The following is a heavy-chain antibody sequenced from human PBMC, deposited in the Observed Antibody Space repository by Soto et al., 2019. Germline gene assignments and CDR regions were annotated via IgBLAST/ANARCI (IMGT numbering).Heavy chain of an antibody. Sequence: SVKVSCKASGGTFSSYRFNWVRQARGQGLEWLGGIVPIYRTADYAQKFQGRVTITADESTRTVYLELSSLKSQDTALYYCARDSGAKLSSSWGQGTPVTVSS. D-gene: IGHD6-13*01. CDR1: GGTFSSYR. J-gene: IGHJ4*02. CDR2: IVPIYRTA. CDR3: ARDSGAKLSSS. V-gene: IGHV1-69*13.